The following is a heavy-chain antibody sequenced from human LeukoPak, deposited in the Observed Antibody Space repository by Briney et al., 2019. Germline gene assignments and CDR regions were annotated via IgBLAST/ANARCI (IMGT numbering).Heavy chain of an antibody. Sequence: SETLSLTCAVYGGSFSGYYWSWLRQPPGKGLEWMAEINHSGSTNYYPSLTSRVTISVDTSKNQFSLKLSSVTAADTAVYYCARGRGIVGVAAAPYGMDVWGQGTTVTVSS. CDR1: GGSFSGYY. V-gene: IGHV4-34*01. D-gene: IGHD1-26*01. CDR3: ARGRGIVGVAAAPYGMDV. CDR2: INHSGST. J-gene: IGHJ6*02.